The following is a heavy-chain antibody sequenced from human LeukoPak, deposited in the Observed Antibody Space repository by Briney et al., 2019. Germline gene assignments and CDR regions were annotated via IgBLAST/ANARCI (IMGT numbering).Heavy chain of an antibody. Sequence: GGSLRLSCAASGFTFSSYAMSWVRQAPGKGLEWVSAISGSGGSTCYADSVKGRFTISRDNSKNTLYLQMNSLRAEDTAVYYCAKEGYYDSSGYYHEYFQHWGQGTLVTVSS. J-gene: IGHJ1*01. CDR3: AKEGYYDSSGYYHEYFQH. V-gene: IGHV3-23*01. CDR2: ISGSGGST. D-gene: IGHD3-22*01. CDR1: GFTFSSYA.